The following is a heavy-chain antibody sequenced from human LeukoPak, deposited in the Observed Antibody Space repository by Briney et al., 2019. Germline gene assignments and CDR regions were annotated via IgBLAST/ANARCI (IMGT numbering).Heavy chain of an antibody. CDR1: GGSISSYY. Sequence: SETLSLTCTVSGGSISSYYWSWIRQPAGKGLEWIGSIYYSGSTYYNPSLKSRVTISVDTSKNQFSLKLSSVTAADTAVYYCARETTVVTWINWFDPWGQGTLVTVSS. D-gene: IGHD4-23*01. CDR3: ARETTVVTWINWFDP. V-gene: IGHV4-4*07. J-gene: IGHJ5*02. CDR2: IYYSGST.